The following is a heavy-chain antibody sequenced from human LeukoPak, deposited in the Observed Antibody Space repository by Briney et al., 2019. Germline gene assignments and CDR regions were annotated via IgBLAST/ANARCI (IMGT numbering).Heavy chain of an antibody. CDR1: GGPISGHY. V-gene: IGHV4-59*11. J-gene: IGHJ6*02. Sequence: SETLSLTRTVSGGPISGHYWTWIRQPPGKGLEWIGQIHYSGRPDYNPSLKSRVTISVDTSKNQLSLKVTSVTGADTAVYYCARFGVDYDMDVWGQGTTVTVSS. CDR2: IHYSGRP. D-gene: IGHD3-16*01. CDR3: ARFGVDYDMDV.